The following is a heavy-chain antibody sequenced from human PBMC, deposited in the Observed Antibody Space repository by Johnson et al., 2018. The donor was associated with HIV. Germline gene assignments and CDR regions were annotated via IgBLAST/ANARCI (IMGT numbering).Heavy chain of an antibody. CDR3: ARPHPVCGRSWWYLGALDI. Sequence: QVQLVESGGGVVQPGRSLRLSCAASGFTFSSYAMHWVRQAPGKGLEWVAVISYDGSNKYYADSVKGRFTISRDNSKNTLYLQMNSLRAEDTAVYYCARPHPVCGRSWWYLGALDIWGQGTMVTVSS. V-gene: IGHV3-30-3*01. CDR2: ISYDGSNK. D-gene: IGHD2-15*01. CDR1: GFTFSSYA. J-gene: IGHJ3*02.